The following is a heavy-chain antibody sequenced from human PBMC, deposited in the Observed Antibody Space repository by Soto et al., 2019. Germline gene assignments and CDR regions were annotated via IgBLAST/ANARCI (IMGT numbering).Heavy chain of an antibody. D-gene: IGHD2-15*01. J-gene: IGHJ6*02. CDR1: GYSLATYW. Sequence: GESLKISCKSSGYSLATYWITWVRQMPGKGLEWMGRIDPSDSYINYSPSFQGRVTISADKSLNTAYLQWSSLEASDTAMYYCARLGDCSGGSCFSPYYYDGMDVGGQGTTVTVSS. CDR3: ARLGDCSGGSCFSPYYYDGMDV. CDR2: IDPSDSYI. V-gene: IGHV5-10-1*01.